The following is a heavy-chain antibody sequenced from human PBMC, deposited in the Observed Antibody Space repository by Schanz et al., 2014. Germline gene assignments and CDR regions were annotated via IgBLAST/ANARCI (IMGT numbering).Heavy chain of an antibody. V-gene: IGHV1-18*01. J-gene: IGHJ2*01. Sequence: QVQLVQSGAEVKKPGASVKVSCKASGYTLTSYGISWVRQARGQGLEWLGWIRPDNDHTTYSQKVLDRVIFTTDTSANTAYMELRSLRSDDTAHYYCVRVPSRDVSFDLWGRGTLVTVSS. CDR2: IRPDNDHT. D-gene: IGHD3-16*01. CDR3: VRVPSRDVSFDL. CDR1: GYTLTSYG.